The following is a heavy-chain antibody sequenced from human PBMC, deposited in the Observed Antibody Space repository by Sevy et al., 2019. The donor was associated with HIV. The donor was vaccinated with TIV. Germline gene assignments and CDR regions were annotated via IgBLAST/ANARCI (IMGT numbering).Heavy chain of an antibody. CDR1: GYTFTDYH. V-gene: IGHV1-2*02. CDR2: INPNSGGT. CDR3: ARDVGDSSGYSFDY. D-gene: IGHD3-22*01. Sequence: ASVKVSCKASGYTFTDYHLHWVRQAPGQGPEWMGWINPNSGGTNYAQKFQGRVTMTRDTSISTGYMEGRSLRSDDTAVYYCARDVGDSSGYSFDYWGQGTLVTVSS. J-gene: IGHJ4*02.